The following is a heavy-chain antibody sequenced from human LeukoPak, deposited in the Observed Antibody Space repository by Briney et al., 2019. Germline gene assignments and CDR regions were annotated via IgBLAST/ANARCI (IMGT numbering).Heavy chain of an antibody. CDR2: IYPGDSDT. CDR3: ARSYGASSSFPDY. D-gene: IGHD6-6*01. CDR1: GYSFTSYW. Sequence: HGGSLKISCKGSGYSFTSYWIGWVRQMPGKGLEWMGIIYPGDSDTRYSPSFQGQVTISADKSISTAYLQWSSLKASDTAMYYCARSYGASSSFPDYWGQGTLVTASS. V-gene: IGHV5-51*01. J-gene: IGHJ4*02.